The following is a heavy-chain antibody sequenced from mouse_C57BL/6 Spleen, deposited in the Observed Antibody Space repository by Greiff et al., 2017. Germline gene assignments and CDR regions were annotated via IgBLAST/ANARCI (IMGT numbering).Heavy chain of an antibody. CDR3: ARPHSTTWYFDV. CDR1: GYTFTDHT. J-gene: IGHJ1*03. D-gene: IGHD1-1*01. Sequence: QVQLQQSDAELVKPGASVKISCKASGYTFTDHTIHWMKQRPEQGLEWIGCIYPRDGSTKYNAKFKGKATLTADKSSSTAYMQLNSLTSEDSVVYCCARPHSTTWYFDVWGTGTTVTVSS. V-gene: IGHV1-78*01. CDR2: IYPRDGST.